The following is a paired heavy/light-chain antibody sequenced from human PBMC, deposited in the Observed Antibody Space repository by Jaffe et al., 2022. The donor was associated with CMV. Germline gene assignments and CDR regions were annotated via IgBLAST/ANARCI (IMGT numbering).Heavy chain of an antibody. CDR1: GYTLSNYG. CDR2: ISAYNGNT. Sequence: QVHLVQSGAEVKKTGTSVKVSCKASGYTLSNYGISWVRQAPGQGLEWMGWISAYNGNTNYAQRLQDRVIMTTDTSTSTAYMELRSLRSDDTAVYYCARDHAYEYNSGWWDYWGQGTLVTVSS. CDR3: ARDHAYEYNSGWWDY. V-gene: IGHV1-18*01. J-gene: IGHJ4*02. D-gene: IGHD6-19*01.
Light chain of an antibody. CDR3: QQYGSSPRT. CDR1: QSVTSNY. V-gene: IGKV3-20*01. CDR2: GAS. Sequence: EIVLTQSPGTLSLSPGERATLSCRASQSVTSNYLAWYQQKPGQAPRLLIYGASSRATGIPDRFSGSGSGTDFILTIRRLEPEDFAVYYCQQYGSSPRTFGQGTKVEIK. J-gene: IGKJ1*01.